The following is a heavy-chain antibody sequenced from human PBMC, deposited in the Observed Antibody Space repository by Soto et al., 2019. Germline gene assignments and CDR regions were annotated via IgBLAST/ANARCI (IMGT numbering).Heavy chain of an antibody. CDR2: ITGSGDRT. D-gene: IGHD3-22*01. Sequence: PGGSLVVACADSVFSFSIYSMNWVRQTPGKGLEWVSAITGSGDRTYYADSVKGRFTISRDNSKNTHYLQMTSLRAEDKAIYYCATMNGYFEYWGQGTPVTVSS. J-gene: IGHJ4*02. V-gene: IGHV3-23*01. CDR1: VFSFSIYS. CDR3: ATMNGYFEY.